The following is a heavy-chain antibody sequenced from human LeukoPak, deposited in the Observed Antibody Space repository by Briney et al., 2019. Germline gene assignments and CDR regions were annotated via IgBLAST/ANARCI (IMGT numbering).Heavy chain of an antibody. CDR3: SKNSSGWYYFDH. V-gene: IGHV3-23*01. J-gene: IGHJ4*02. Sequence: PGGSLRLSCAASGFTFSSYGMSWVRQAPGQGLEWVSSISGSDSITYYADSVKGRFTITRDNSKNTLYLQMNSLRAEDTAVYYCSKNSSGWYYFDHWGQGTLVTVSS. CDR2: ISGSDSIT. CDR1: GFTFSSYG. D-gene: IGHD6-19*01.